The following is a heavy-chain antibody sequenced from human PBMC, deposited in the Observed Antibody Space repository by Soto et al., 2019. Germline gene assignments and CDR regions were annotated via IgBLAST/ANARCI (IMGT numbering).Heavy chain of an antibody. D-gene: IGHD4-4*01. CDR2: IYYSGST. Sequence: QVQLQESGPGLVKPSQTLSLTCTVSGGSISSGGYYWSWIRQHPGKGLEWIGYIYYSGSTYYNPSLKSRVTIAVDTSKNQFSLKLSSVTAADTAVYYCAARLTTVTTLGDDAFDIWGQGTMVTVSS. V-gene: IGHV4-31*03. J-gene: IGHJ3*02. CDR3: AARLTTVTTLGDDAFDI. CDR1: GGSISSGGYY.